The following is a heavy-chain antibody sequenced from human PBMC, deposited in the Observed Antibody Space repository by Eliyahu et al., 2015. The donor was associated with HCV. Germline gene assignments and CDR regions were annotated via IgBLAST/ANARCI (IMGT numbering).Heavy chain of an antibody. Sequence: QVQLVESGXGVVQPGRSLXLSXAASGFNFTDYGIHWVRQAPGKGLEWVAVISYGGTLKYYADSVKGRFTISRDNSKNTVSLQMNSLRAEDTAVYYCAKDGGYDFGPDYWGQGTLVTVSS. J-gene: IGHJ4*02. D-gene: IGHD5-12*01. V-gene: IGHV3-30*18. CDR3: AKDGGYDFGPDY. CDR2: ISYGGTLK. CDR1: GFNFTDYG.